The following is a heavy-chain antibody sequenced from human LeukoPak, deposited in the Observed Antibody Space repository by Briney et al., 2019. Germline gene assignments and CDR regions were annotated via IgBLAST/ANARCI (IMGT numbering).Heavy chain of an antibody. CDR1: GYSFSTYW. J-gene: IGHJ6*03. CDR2: IYPGDSDT. D-gene: IGHD1-14*01. Sequence: GESLKISCKGSGYSFSTYWIGWVRQMPGKGLEWMGIIYPGDSDTRYSPSFRGQVTISADKSISTAYLQWSSLKASDTAMYYCARSALGPASDYYYMDVWGKGTTVTVSS. V-gene: IGHV5-51*01. CDR3: ARSALGPASDYYYMDV.